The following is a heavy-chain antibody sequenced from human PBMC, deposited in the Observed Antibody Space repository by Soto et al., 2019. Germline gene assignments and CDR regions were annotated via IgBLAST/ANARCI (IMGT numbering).Heavy chain of an antibody. V-gene: IGHV3-23*01. CDR2: ISDSGGRT. D-gene: IGHD2-21*01. CDR3: EDGIPGVCSVSAFLLNRSSDL. J-gene: IGHJ2*01. Sequence: GKGLEWVSTISDSGGRTNYADSVRGRFTISRDISNNTLYLQMNSLRAEDTAIFYAEDGIPGVCSVSAFLLNRSSDL.